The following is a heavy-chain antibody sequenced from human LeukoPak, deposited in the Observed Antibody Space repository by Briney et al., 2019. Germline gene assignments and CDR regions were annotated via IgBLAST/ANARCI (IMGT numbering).Heavy chain of an antibody. CDR3: AAGNCYDSSGYYPYAFDI. J-gene: IGHJ3*02. Sequence: AASVKVSCKASGFIFSRSAVQWVRQARGQRLEWIGWIVVGSGNTNYAQKFQERVTMTRDMSTGTAYMELSSLRSEDTAVYYCAAGNCYDSSGYYPYAFDIWGQGTMVTVSS. CDR1: GFIFSRSA. D-gene: IGHD3-22*01. V-gene: IGHV1-58*01. CDR2: IVVGSGNT.